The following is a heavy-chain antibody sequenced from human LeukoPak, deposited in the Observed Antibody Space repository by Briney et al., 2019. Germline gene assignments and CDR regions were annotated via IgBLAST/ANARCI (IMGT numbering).Heavy chain of an antibody. V-gene: IGHV4-34*01. CDR1: GGSFSGYY. Sequence: SETLSLTCAVYGGSFSGYYWSWIRQPPGKGLEWIGEINHSGSTNYNPSLKSRVTISVDTSKNQFSLKLSSVTAADTAVYYCARAVEYYYYYYYMDVWGKGTTVTVSS. D-gene: IGHD3-3*01. CDR2: INHSGST. CDR3: ARAVEYYYYYYYMDV. J-gene: IGHJ6*03.